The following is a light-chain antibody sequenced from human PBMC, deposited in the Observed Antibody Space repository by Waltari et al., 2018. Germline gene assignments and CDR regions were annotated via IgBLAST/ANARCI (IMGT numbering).Light chain of an antibody. V-gene: IGKV1-39*01. J-gene: IGKJ1*01. CDR3: QQSSSSFWT. Sequence: DTQMTQSPSSLSASVGDRVTITCRASQSISNYLNWYQQKPGEAPKILIYAASSLQSGVPSRFSGSGSGTDFTLTISSLQPEDFATYYCQQSSSSFWTFGQGTKVEIK. CDR1: QSISNY. CDR2: AAS.